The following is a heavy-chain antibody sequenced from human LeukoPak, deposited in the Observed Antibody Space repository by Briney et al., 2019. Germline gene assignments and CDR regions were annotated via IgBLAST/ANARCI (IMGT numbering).Heavy chain of an antibody. CDR3: AKDRSGSGYFDY. J-gene: IGHJ4*02. CDR2: ISSGGGTT. Sequence: GGSLRISCAASGFTFSSYAMSWVRQAPGKGLEWVSRISSGGGTTDYTDSVKGRFTISRDTSKNTLYLQMNSLRAEDTAVYYCAKDRSGSGYFDYWGQGTLVTVSS. CDR1: GFTFSSYA. V-gene: IGHV3-23*01. D-gene: IGHD3-10*01.